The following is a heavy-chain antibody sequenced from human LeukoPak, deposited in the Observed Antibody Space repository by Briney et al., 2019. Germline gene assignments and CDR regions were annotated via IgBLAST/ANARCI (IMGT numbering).Heavy chain of an antibody. CDR1: GFTVSSNY. D-gene: IGHD3-10*01. CDR3: ANIGSGPASQIFYYYYAIDV. CDR2: ISGSGIST. Sequence: GGSLRLSCAASGFTVSSNYMSWVREAPGKGLEWVSAISGSGISTYYADSVKGRYTISRDNSKDTLYLQMSRLRAEDTAVYYCANIGSGPASQIFYYYYAIDVWGQGTTVTVSS. V-gene: IGHV3-23*01. J-gene: IGHJ6*02.